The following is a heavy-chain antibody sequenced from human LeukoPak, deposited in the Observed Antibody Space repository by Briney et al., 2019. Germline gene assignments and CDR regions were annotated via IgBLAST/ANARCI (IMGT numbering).Heavy chain of an antibody. CDR1: GGSITNYY. J-gene: IGHJ3*02. D-gene: IGHD3-16*01. CDR2: VYTTGNT. Sequence: SETLSLTCTVSGGSITNYYWTWIRQPAGKGLEWIGRVYTTGNTNYNPSLKSRVTMSVDTSKNQFSLKLSSVTAEDTAVYYCARDLHGGFDIWGQGTMVTVSS. V-gene: IGHV4-4*07. CDR3: ARDLHGGFDI.